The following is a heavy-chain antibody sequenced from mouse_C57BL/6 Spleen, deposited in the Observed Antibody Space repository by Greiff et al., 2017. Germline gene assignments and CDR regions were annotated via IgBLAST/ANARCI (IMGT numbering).Heavy chain of an antibody. CDR3: ARNWEEGNYFDY. V-gene: IGHV14-3*01. D-gene: IGHD4-1*01. CDR1: GFNIKNTY. Sequence: EVKLVESVAELVRPGASVKLSCTASGFNIKNTYMHWVKQRPEQGLEWIGRIDPANGNTKYAPKFQGKATITADTSSNTAYLQLSSLTSEDTAIYYGARNWEEGNYFDYWGQGTTLTVSS. J-gene: IGHJ2*01. CDR2: IDPANGNT.